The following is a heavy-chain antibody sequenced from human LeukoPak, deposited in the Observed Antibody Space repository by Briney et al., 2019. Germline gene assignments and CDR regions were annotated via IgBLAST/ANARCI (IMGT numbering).Heavy chain of an antibody. D-gene: IGHD6-19*01. CDR3: ARADVAVAGGPY. V-gene: IGHV1-69*13. J-gene: IGHJ4*02. CDR2: IIPIFGTA. Sequence: SVKVSCKASGGTFSSYAISWVRQAPGQGLEWMGGIIPIFGTANYAQKFQGRVTITADESTSTAYMELSSLRSEDTAVYYCARADVAVAGGPYWGQGTLVTVSS. CDR1: GGTFSSYA.